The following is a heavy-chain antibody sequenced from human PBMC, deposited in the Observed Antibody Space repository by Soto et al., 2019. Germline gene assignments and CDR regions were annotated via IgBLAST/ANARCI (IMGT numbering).Heavy chain of an antibody. CDR3: ARHQGPAAGNYGMDV. CDR2: ISSSSSYI. J-gene: IGHJ6*02. V-gene: IGHV3-21*01. D-gene: IGHD6-13*01. Sequence: GGSLSLSCAASGFTFSSYSMNWVRQAPGKGLEWVASISSSSSYIYYADSVKGRFTISRDKAKNSLFLQMSSLRAEDTALYYCARHQGPAAGNYGMDVWGRGTTVTVSS. CDR1: GFTFSSYS.